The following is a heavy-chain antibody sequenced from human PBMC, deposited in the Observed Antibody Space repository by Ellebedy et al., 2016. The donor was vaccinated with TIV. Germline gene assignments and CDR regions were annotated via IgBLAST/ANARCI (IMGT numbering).Heavy chain of an antibody. D-gene: IGHD5-18*01. Sequence: SETLSLTCTVSGGSISSYYWSWIRQPPGKGLEWIGYIYYSGSTNYNPSLKSRVTISVDTSKNQFSLKLSSVTAADTAVYYCARGPGTAMVIIWGQGTLVTVSS. J-gene: IGHJ4*02. CDR3: ARGPGTAMVII. CDR1: GGSISSYY. V-gene: IGHV4-59*12. CDR2: IYYSGST.